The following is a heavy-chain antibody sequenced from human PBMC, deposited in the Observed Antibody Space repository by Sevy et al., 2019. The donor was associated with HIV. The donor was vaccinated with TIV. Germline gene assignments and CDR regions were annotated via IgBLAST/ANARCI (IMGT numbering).Heavy chain of an antibody. D-gene: IGHD6-19*01. CDR2: INHSGST. V-gene: IGHV4-34*01. CDR3: VRVPRGIAVVDY. J-gene: IGHJ4*02. Sequence: SETLSLTCAVYGGSFSGYYWSWIRQPPGKGLEWIGEINHSGSTNYNPSLKSRVTISVDTSKNQFSLKLSSVTAADTAVYYCVRVPRGIAVVDYWGQGTLVTVSS. CDR1: GGSFSGYY.